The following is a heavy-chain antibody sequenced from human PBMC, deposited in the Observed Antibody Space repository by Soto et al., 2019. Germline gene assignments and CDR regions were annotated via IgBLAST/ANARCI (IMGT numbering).Heavy chain of an antibody. D-gene: IGHD1-26*01. CDR2: IRETGNT. Sequence: SCAASGFTFSNYAMSWIRQAPGKGLEWVSTIRETGNTYYADSVRGRFATSRDNSENTLYLQMSSLRAEDTAVYYCAKQQMGVIRALDYWGQGTLVTVSS. V-gene: IGHV3-23*01. CDR3: AKQQMGVIRALDY. CDR1: GFTFSNYA. J-gene: IGHJ4*02.